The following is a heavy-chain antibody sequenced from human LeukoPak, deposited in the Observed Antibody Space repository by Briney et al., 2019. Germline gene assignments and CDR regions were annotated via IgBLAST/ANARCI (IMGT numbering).Heavy chain of an antibody. D-gene: IGHD1-26*01. V-gene: IGHV5-51*01. J-gene: IGHJ4*02. CDR1: GYSFTSYW. Sequence: GESLKISCKGSGYSFTSYWIGWVRQMPGEGLEWTGIIYPGDSDTRYSPSFQGQVTISADKSISTAYLQWSSLKASDTAMYYCARLPWELPYYSDYWGQGTLVTVSS. CDR2: IYPGDSDT. CDR3: ARLPWELPYYSDY.